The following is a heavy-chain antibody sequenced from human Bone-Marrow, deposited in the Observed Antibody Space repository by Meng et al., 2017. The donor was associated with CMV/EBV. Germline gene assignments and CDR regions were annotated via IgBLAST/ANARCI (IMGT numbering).Heavy chain of an antibody. CDR3: GRERLNAAFDV. CDR1: GFIFSEYA. V-gene: IGHV3-21*06. CDR2: ITMAGEFT. Sequence: GESLKISCEGSGFIFSEYAMDWVRQAPGKGLEYVSSITMAGEFTFYADSVKGRFFISRDNGKNLLFLQMNSLKAEDAGVYYCGRERLNAAFDVWGHGTMVTVSS. J-gene: IGHJ3*01.